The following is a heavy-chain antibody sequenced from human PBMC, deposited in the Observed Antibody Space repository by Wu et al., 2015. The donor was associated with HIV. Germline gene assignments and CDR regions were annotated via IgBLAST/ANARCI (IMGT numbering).Heavy chain of an antibody. V-gene: IGHV1-69*12. CDR2: IIPAVGP. J-gene: IGHJ3*02. D-gene: IGHD4-17*01. Sequence: VQLLQSGPELKKPGSSLKVSCRASGANFTSSGLNWVRQASGQGFEWMGGIIPAVGPNRAQKFGDRVTITADEVTSTVFMEVRSLTSEDTAIYFCATRQSVTTAMVVFGAYEIWGQGDNGHRLL. CDR1: GANFTSSG. CDR3: ATRQSVTTAMVVFGAYEI.